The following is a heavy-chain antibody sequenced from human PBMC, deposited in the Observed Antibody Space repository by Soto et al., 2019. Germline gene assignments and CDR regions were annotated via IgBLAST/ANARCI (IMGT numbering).Heavy chain of an antibody. D-gene: IGHD2-2*01. J-gene: IGHJ1*01. Sequence: GASVKVSCKASGYTFTSYAMHWVRQAPGQRLEWMGWINAGNGNTKYSQKFQGRVTITRDTSASTAYMELSSLRSEDTAVYYCASWDCSSTSCYPGYFQHWGQGTLVTVSS. CDR2: INAGNGNT. V-gene: IGHV1-3*01. CDR3: ASWDCSSTSCYPGYFQH. CDR1: GYTFTSYA.